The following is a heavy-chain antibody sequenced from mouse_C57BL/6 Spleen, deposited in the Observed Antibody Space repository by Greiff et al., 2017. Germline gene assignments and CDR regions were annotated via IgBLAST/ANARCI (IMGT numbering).Heavy chain of an antibody. CDR1: GFNIKDDY. Sequence: EVQLQQSGAELVRPGASVKLSCTASGFNIKDDYMHWVKQRPEQGLEWIGWIDPENGDTESASKFQGKATITADTSSNTAYLQLSSLTSEDTAVYYCTRFYYGSIRYFDVWGTGTTVTVSS. CDR2: IDPENGDT. V-gene: IGHV14-4*01. CDR3: TRFYYGSIRYFDV. D-gene: IGHD1-1*01. J-gene: IGHJ1*03.